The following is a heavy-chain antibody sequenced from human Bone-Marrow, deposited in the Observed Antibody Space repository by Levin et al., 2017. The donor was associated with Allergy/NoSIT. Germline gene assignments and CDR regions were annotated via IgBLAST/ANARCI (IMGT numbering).Heavy chain of an antibody. J-gene: IGHJ6*02. D-gene: IGHD2-2*01. CDR2: LSYDGRNK. CDR1: GFTFTNYG. CDR3: AKDPCSSATCYGSYYYFDGMDA. Sequence: GESLKISCAASGFTFTNYGMHWVRQAPGKGLEWVAYLSYDGRNKYYAESVKGRFTISRDNVKDRLFLQLDSLRTDDTAVYFCAKDPCSSATCYGSYYYFDGMDAWGRGTTVTVSS. V-gene: IGHV3-30*02.